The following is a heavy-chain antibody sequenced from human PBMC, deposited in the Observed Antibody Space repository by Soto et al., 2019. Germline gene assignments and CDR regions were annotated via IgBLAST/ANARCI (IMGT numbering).Heavy chain of an antibody. CDR1: GFTFSSYS. D-gene: IGHD6-19*01. V-gene: IGHV3-48*01. Sequence: EVQLVESGGGLVQPGGSLRLSCAASGFTFSSYSMNWVRQAPGKGLEWVSYISSSSSTIYYADSVKGRFTISRDNGQYALYRQMSGLRAGDTDVYYCAGSSAGYSSGWYCLYYWGQGTLVTVS. CDR3: AGSSAGYSSGWYCLYY. J-gene: IGHJ4*02. CDR2: ISSSSSTI.